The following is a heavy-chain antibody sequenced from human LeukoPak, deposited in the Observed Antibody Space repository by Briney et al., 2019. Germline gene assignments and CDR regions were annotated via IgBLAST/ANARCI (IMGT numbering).Heavy chain of an antibody. J-gene: IGHJ5*02. CDR1: GYTFTAYY. V-gene: IGHV1-2*02. CDR3: ARENCYGSHGWFDP. D-gene: IGHD2-21*01. Sequence: ASVKVSCKASGYTFTAYYLHWVRQAPGQGLEWMGWVNPRSGDTNYTDNFQGRVTMTRDTSISTAYLELSRLRSDDTAIYYCARENCYGSHGWFDPWGQGTLVAVSS. CDR2: VNPRSGDT.